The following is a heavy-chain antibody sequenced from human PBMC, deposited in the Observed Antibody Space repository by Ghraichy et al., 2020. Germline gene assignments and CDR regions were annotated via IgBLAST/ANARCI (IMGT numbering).Heavy chain of an antibody. CDR1: GDSVSNNRVG. D-gene: IGHD3-10*01. J-gene: IGHJ4*02. Sequence: SQTLSLTCAISGDSVSNNRVGWNWIRQSPSRGLEWLGRTFYRSRWYNDYAISVKSRININRDTSKNQFSLQLNSVTPEDTAVYYCARGAEGVFDYWGQGTLVAVSS. CDR3: ARGAEGVFDY. V-gene: IGHV6-1*01. CDR2: TFYRSRWYN.